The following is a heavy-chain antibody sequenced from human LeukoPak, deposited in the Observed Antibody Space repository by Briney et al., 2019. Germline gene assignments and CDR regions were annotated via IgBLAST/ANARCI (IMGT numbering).Heavy chain of an antibody. CDR1: GYTFTSYA. V-gene: IGHV7-4-1*02. Sequence: ASVKVSCKASGYTFTSYAMNWVRQAPGQGLEWMGWINTNTGNPTYAQGFTGRFVFSLDTSVSTAYLQISSLKAEDTAVYYCASSLHCSSTSCYLGTDYYYYYMDVWGKGTTVTVSS. CDR2: INTNTGNP. J-gene: IGHJ6*03. D-gene: IGHD2-2*01. CDR3: ASSLHCSSTSCYLGTDYYYYYMDV.